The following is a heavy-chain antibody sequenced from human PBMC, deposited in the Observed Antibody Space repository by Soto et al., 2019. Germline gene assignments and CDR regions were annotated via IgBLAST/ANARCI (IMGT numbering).Heavy chain of an antibody. CDR2: IYYSGST. J-gene: IGHJ6*02. Sequence: SETLSLTWTVSGGSISSYYWSWIRQPPGKGLEWIGYIYYSGSTNYNPSLKSRVTISVDTSKNQFSLKLSSVTAADTAVYYCAREGVSSSWYNYYGMDVWGQGTTVTV. D-gene: IGHD6-13*01. CDR1: GGSISSYY. CDR3: AREGVSSSWYNYYGMDV. V-gene: IGHV4-59*01.